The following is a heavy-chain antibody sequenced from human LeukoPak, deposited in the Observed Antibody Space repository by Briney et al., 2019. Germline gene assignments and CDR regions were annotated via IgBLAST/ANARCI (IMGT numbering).Heavy chain of an antibody. D-gene: IGHD6-13*01. V-gene: IGHV3-23*01. J-gene: IGHJ4*02. CDR3: ADSSRWSPEYYFYY. Sequence: GGSLRLSRAASGFTFSNYAMSWVRQAPGKGLEWVSAISGSGGSTFYADSVKGRFTISRDNSKNTLYLQMNSLRAEDTAVYYCADSSRWSPEYYFYYWGQGTLVTVSS. CDR2: ISGSGGST. CDR1: GFTFSNYA.